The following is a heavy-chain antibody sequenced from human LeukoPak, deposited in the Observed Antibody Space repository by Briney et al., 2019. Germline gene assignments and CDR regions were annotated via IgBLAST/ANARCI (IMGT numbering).Heavy chain of an antibody. CDR3: ARGVGSSWPTNFDY. CDR2: IYYSGST. Sequence: SETLSLTCTVSGGSISSYYWSWIRQPPGKGLEWIGYIYYSGSTNYNPSLKSRVTISVDTSKNQFSLKLSSVTAADTAVYYCARGVGSSWPTNFDYWGQGTLVTVSS. D-gene: IGHD6-13*01. CDR1: GGSISSYY. V-gene: IGHV4-59*12. J-gene: IGHJ4*02.